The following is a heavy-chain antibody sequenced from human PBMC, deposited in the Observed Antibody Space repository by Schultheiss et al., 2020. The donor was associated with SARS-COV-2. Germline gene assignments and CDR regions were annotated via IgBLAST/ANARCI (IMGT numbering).Heavy chain of an antibody. Sequence: SETLSLTCTVSGGSISSSSYYWSWIRQPPGKGLEWIGEINHSGSTNYNPSLKSRVTISVDTSKNQFSLKLSSVTAADTAVYYCARGRVAAHQRYYYYGMDVWGQGTTVTVSS. D-gene: IGHD6-6*01. CDR3: ARGRVAAHQRYYYYGMDV. J-gene: IGHJ6*02. CDR1: GGSISSSSYY. CDR2: INHSGST. V-gene: IGHV4-39*07.